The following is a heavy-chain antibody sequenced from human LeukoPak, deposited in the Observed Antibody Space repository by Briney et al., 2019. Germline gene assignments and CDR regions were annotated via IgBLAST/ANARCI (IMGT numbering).Heavy chain of an antibody. V-gene: IGHV4-61*02. J-gene: IGHJ3*02. D-gene: IGHD4-23*01. Sequence: PSETLSLTCSVSGGSIISDTYYWSWIRQPAGKGVEWIGRIFSSGSTNYNPSLKSRVTMSVDTSKNQFSLKLSSVTAADTAVYYCARRAYGGKAAFGMWGQGTMVTVSS. CDR2: IFSSGST. CDR3: ARRAYGGKAAFGM. CDR1: GGSIISDTYY.